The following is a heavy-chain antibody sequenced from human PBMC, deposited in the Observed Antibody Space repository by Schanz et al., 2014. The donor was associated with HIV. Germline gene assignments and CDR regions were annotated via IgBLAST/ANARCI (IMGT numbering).Heavy chain of an antibody. Sequence: EVQLVESGGGLVQPGGSLRLSCAASGFTFSSYAMSWVRQAPGKGLEWVSGFSGSGGSTYYAASVKGRFTISRDNSEDTLYLQMNSLGVDDSAMYYCVKRGSEASSNTWFADSWGQGTLVTVSS. CDR3: VKRGSEASSNTWFADS. D-gene: IGHD3-10*01. CDR2: FSGSGGST. CDR1: GFTFSSYA. V-gene: IGHV3-23*04. J-gene: IGHJ4*02.